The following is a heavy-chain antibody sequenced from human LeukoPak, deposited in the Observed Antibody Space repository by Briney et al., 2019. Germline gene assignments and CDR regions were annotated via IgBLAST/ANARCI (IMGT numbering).Heavy chain of an antibody. CDR3: ARFGYSGWNLEY. Sequence: PGGSLRLPCAASGFSFRDFWMTWVRQAPGKGLEWVANINQGGSVKYYVDSVKGRFTISRDDAESSLYVQMNSLRDEGTAVYYCARFGYSGWNLEYWGQGTLVTVSS. CDR2: INQGGSVK. D-gene: IGHD5-12*01. J-gene: IGHJ4*02. V-gene: IGHV3-7*01. CDR1: GFSFRDFW.